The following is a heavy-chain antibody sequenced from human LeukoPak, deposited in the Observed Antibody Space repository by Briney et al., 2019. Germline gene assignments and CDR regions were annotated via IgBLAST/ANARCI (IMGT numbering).Heavy chain of an antibody. V-gene: IGHV4-39*01. CDR1: GGSISSSSYC. CDR3: ARRPQSYIDV. J-gene: IGHJ6*03. Sequence: SETLSLTCTVSGGSISSSSYCWGWIRQPPGKGLEWIGSINYSGSTYYNPSLKSRVTISVDTSKNQFSLKLSSVTAADTAVYYCARRPQSYIDVWGKGTAVTVSS. CDR2: INYSGST.